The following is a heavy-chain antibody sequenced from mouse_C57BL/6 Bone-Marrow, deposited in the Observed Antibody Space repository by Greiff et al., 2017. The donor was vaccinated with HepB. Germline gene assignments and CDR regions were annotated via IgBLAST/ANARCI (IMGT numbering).Heavy chain of an antibody. CDR2: IRNKANNHAT. V-gene: IGHV6-6*01. J-gene: IGHJ2*01. CDR1: GFTFSDAW. D-gene: IGHD1-1*01. Sequence: EVQLVESGGGLVQPGGSMKLSCAASGFTFSDAWMDWVRQSPEKGLEWVAEIRNKANNHATYYAESVKGRFTISRDDSKSSVYLQMNSLRAEDTGIYYCTRWATTVGDYWGQGTTLTVSS. CDR3: TRWATTVGDY.